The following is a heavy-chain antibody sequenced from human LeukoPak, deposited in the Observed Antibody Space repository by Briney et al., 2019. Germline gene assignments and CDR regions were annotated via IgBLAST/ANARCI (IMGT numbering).Heavy chain of an antibody. J-gene: IGHJ4*02. Sequence: SETLSLTCTVSGYSISGGYYWGWIRQPPGKGLEWIGSIYHSGSTYYNPSLKSRVTISVDTPKNQFSLRLSSVTAADTAVYYCASKLAVGANFDYWGQGILVTVSS. CDR2: IYHSGST. CDR3: ASKLAVGANFDY. V-gene: IGHV4-38-2*02. CDR1: GYSISGGYY. D-gene: IGHD1-26*01.